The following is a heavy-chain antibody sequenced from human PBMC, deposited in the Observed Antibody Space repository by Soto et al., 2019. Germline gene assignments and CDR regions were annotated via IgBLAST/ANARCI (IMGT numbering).Heavy chain of an antibody. D-gene: IGHD6-6*01. CDR2: IYPGDSDT. CDR1: GNDCAYIW. V-gene: IGHV5-51*01. J-gene: IGHJ3*02. CDR3: ARHEARRSSPAASDI. Sequence: SGNDCAYIWVGGVRQKNGKGLEWMGIIYPGDSDTRYSPSFQGQVTISADKSISTAYLQWSSLKASDTAMYYCARHEARRSSPAASDILVQGTLVP.